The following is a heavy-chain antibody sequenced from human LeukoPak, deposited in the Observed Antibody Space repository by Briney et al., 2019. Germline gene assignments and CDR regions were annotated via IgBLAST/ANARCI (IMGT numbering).Heavy chain of an antibody. J-gene: IGHJ6*04. CDR1: GFAFSGSA. CDR3: TRLESGMDV. CDR2: IKSKANNYAT. V-gene: IGHV3-73*01. D-gene: IGHD1-1*01. Sequence: GGSLRLSCAASGFAFSGSALHWVRQASGKGLEWVGSIKSKANNYATAYAASVNGRFTVSRDDSKNTAYLQMNSLKTEDTAVYYCTRLESGMDVWGRGTTVTVSS.